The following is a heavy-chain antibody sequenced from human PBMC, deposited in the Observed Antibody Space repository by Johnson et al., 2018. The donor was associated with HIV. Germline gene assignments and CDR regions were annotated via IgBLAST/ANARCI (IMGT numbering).Heavy chain of an antibody. CDR2: IRGGST. CDR1: GFTVSSNE. J-gene: IGHJ3*02. Sequence: VQLVESRGVLVQPGGSLRLSCAASGFTVSSNEMSWVRQAPGKGLEWVSSIRGGSTYYADSRKGRFTISRDNSKNTLHLQMNSLRAEATAVYYGARAKGGSYSDEQGAFDIWGQGTMVTVSS. D-gene: IGHD1-26*01. CDR3: ARAKGGSYSDEQGAFDI. V-gene: IGHV3-38-3*01.